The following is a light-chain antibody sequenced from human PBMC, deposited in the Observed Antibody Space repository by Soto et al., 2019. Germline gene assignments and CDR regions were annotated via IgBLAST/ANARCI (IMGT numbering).Light chain of an antibody. CDR3: QQSYSTLFA. V-gene: IGKV1-39*01. CDR1: QSISSY. Sequence: DIQMTQSPSSLSASVGDRVTITCRASQSISSYLNWYQQKPGKAPKLLIYAASSLQSGVPSRFSGSGSGTDVTLTISSLQPAHFATYYCQQSYSTLFAFGPGTKVDIK. CDR2: AAS. J-gene: IGKJ3*01.